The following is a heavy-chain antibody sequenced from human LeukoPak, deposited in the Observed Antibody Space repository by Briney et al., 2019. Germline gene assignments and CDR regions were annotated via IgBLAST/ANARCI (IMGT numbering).Heavy chain of an antibody. V-gene: IGHV1-18*01. CDR3: ARYYDILTGHLGLDY. CDR1: GYTFTSYG. CDR2: ISAYNGNT. D-gene: IGHD3-9*01. J-gene: IGHJ4*02. Sequence: ASVKVSCKASGYTFTSYGISWMRQAPGQGLEWMGWISAYNGNTNYAQKLQGRVTMTTDTSTSTAYMELRSLRSDDTAVYYCARYYDILTGHLGLDYWGQGTLATVSS.